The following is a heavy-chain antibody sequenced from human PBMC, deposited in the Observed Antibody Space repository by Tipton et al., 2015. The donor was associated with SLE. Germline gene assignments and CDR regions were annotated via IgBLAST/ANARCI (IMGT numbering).Heavy chain of an antibody. CDR2: ISYDGSNT. CDR3: AKGRNSDWYFDV. Sequence: SLRLSCAASGFTFSSYAMHWVRQAPGKGLEWLAVISYDGSNTYYADSVRGRFTISRDNSKNTLFLQMSSLRAEDTAVYYCAKGRNSDWYFDVWGRGTLVTVSS. CDR1: GFTFSSYA. D-gene: IGHD1-14*01. J-gene: IGHJ2*01. V-gene: IGHV3-30*04.